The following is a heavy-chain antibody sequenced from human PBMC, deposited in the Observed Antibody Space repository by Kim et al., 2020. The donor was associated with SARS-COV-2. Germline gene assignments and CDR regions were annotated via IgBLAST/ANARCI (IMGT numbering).Heavy chain of an antibody. D-gene: IGHD3-10*01. Sequence: GGSLRLSCAASGFTFSSYGMHWVRQAPGKGLEWVAVIWYDGSNKYYADSVKGRFTISRDNSKNTLYLQMNSLRAEDTAVYYCARPKSYYYGSGSYYFDYWGQGTLVTVSS. CDR2: IWYDGSNK. CDR1: GFTFSSYG. V-gene: IGHV3-33*01. J-gene: IGHJ4*02. CDR3: ARPKSYYYGSGSYYFDY.